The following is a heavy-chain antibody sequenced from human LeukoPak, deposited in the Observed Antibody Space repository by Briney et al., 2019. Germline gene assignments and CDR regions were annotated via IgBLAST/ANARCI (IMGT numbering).Heavy chain of an antibody. Sequence: SETLSLTCTVSGGSISSYYWSWIRQPPGKGLEYIGYIYYSGSTNYNPSLKSRVTISVDTSKNQFSLKLSSVTAADTAMYYCARGGYCSGASCYARWYFDTWGRGTLVTVSS. CDR2: IYYSGST. J-gene: IGHJ2*01. D-gene: IGHD2-15*01. CDR1: GGSISSYY. CDR3: ARGGYCSGASCYARWYFDT. V-gene: IGHV4-59*08.